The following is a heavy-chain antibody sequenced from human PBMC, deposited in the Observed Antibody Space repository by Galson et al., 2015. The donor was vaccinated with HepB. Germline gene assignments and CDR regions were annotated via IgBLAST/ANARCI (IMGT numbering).Heavy chain of an antibody. CDR3: ARIRFSGSYYGPFDY. J-gene: IGHJ4*02. D-gene: IGHD1-26*01. V-gene: IGHV2-70*01. CDR1: GFSLSTSGMC. CDR2: IDWDDDK. Sequence: PALVKPTQPLTLTRTFSGFSLSTSGMCVSWIRQPPGKALEWLALIDWDDDKYYSTSLKTRLTISKDTSKNQVVLTMTNMDPVDTATYYCARIRFSGSYYGPFDYWGQGTLVTVSS.